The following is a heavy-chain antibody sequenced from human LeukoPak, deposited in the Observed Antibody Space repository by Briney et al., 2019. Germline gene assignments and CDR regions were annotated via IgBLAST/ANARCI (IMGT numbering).Heavy chain of an antibody. D-gene: IGHD3-22*01. V-gene: IGHV3-7*01. CDR2: IKQDGSEK. Sequence: PGGSLRLSCAASGFTFSSYWMSWVRQAPGKGLEWVANIKQDGSEKYYVGSVKGRFTISRDNAKNSLYLQMNSLRAEDTAVYYCASRDDSSGYSYFDYWGQGTLVTVSS. CDR3: ASRDDSSGYSYFDY. CDR1: GFTFSSYW. J-gene: IGHJ4*02.